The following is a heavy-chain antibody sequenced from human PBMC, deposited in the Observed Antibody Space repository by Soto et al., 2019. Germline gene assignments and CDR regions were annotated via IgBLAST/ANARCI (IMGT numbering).Heavy chain of an antibody. J-gene: IGHJ5*02. CDR2: IFWDDDK. Sequence: SGPTLVNPTQTLTLTCTFAGFSLNTRAVGVGWIRQPPGKALEWLALIFWDDDKRYSPSLKNRLTITKDTSKNQVVLTMTNMDPVDTATYFCAHRPNYGARFAPWGPGTLVTVSS. D-gene: IGHD4-17*01. V-gene: IGHV2-5*02. CDR3: AHRPNYGARFAP. CDR1: GFSLNTRAVG.